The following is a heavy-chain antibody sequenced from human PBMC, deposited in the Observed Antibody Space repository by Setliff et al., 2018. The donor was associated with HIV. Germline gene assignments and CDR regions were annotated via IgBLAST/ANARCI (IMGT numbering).Heavy chain of an antibody. CDR2: IYHSGST. CDR1: GYSISSGYY. J-gene: IGHJ1*01. D-gene: IGHD6-13*01. Sequence: SETLSLTCAVSGYSISSGYYWGWIRQPPGKGLEWIGSIYHSGSTYYNPSLKSRVTISVDTSKNQFSLKLSSVTAADTAVYYCARIAGVSSSWPPEYFQHWGQGTLVTVSS. V-gene: IGHV4-38-2*01. CDR3: ARIAGVSSSWPPEYFQH.